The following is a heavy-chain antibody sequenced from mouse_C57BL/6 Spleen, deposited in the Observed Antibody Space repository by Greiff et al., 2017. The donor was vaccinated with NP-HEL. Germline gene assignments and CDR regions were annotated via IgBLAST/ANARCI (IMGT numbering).Heavy chain of an antibody. Sequence: VQLQQSGPELVKPGASVKISCKASGYTFTDYYMNWVKQSHGKSLEWIGDINPNNGGTSYNQKFKGKATLTVDKSSSTAYMELRSLTSEDSAVYYCARYRYYGSSGGYFDVWGTGTTGTVSS. CDR1: GYTFTDYY. D-gene: IGHD1-1*01. CDR2: INPNNGGT. V-gene: IGHV1-26*01. CDR3: ARYRYYGSSGGYFDV. J-gene: IGHJ1*03.